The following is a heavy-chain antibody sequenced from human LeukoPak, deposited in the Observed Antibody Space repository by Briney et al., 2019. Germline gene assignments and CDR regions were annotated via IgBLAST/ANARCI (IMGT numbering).Heavy chain of an antibody. CDR3: ARGTGYYYNYFDY. Sequence: PGGSLRLSCAASGFTFSSSWMHWVRQAPGEGLVWVSRINSDGSITNYADSVKGRFTISRDNAKNTLYLEMNSLRAEDTAVYYCARGTGYYYNYFDYWGQGTLVTVSS. CDR1: GFTFSSSW. J-gene: IGHJ4*02. D-gene: IGHD3/OR15-3a*01. CDR2: INSDGSIT. V-gene: IGHV3-74*01.